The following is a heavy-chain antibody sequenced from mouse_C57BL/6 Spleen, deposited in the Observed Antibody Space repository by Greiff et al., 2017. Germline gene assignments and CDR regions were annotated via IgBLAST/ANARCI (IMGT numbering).Heavy chain of an antibody. CDR2: IDPSDSYT. V-gene: IGHV1-69*01. CDR1: GYTFTSYW. J-gene: IGHJ4*01. Sequence: QVHVKQPGAELVMPGASVKLSCKASGYTFTSYWMHWVKQRPGQGLEWIGEIDPSDSYTNYNQKFKGKSTLTVDKSSSTAYMQLSSLTSEDSAVYYCARRISTGYYYAMDYWGQGTSVTVSS. CDR3: ARRISTGYYYAMDY.